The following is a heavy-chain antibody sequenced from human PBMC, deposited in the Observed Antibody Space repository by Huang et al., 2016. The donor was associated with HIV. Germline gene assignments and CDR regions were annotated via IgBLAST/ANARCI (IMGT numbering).Heavy chain of an antibody. D-gene: IGHD3-10*01. J-gene: IGHJ2*01. CDR3: AYSPYLVNWYFDL. V-gene: IGHV2-5*02. Sequence: QITLKESGPTLVRPTQTLTLTCTVSGLSLTTGGVGVGWIRQPPGKALEWLSLIYWDDDKRYSPSLKSRVTSTRDTSKNQVVLRMTNVDPGDTATYFCAYSPYLVNWYFDLWGRGSLVTVSS. CDR1: GLSLTTGGVG. CDR2: IYWDDDK.